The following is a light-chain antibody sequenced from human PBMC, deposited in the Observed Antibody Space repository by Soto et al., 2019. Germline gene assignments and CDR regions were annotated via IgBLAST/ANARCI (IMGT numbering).Light chain of an antibody. J-gene: IGLJ2*01. CDR1: GSDVGGGNY. CDR3: SSYTTTYTLL. Sequence: QSALTQPASVSGSPGQSITISCTGTGSDVGGGNYVSWYRQYPGKAPKLMIYDVTNRPSGVSYRFSGSKSGNTASLTISGLQAEDEADYYCSSYTTTYTLLFGGGTKVTVL. V-gene: IGLV2-14*01. CDR2: DVT.